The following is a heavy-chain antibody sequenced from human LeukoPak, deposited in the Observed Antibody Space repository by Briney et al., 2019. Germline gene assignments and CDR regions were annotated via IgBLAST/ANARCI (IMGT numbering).Heavy chain of an antibody. CDR3: AREISGSFDY. J-gene: IGHJ4*02. D-gene: IGHD6-19*01. V-gene: IGHV3-33*01. Sequence: GGSLRLSCAASGFTFSSYGMHWVRQAPGKGLEWVALIFFDGSKKYYGDSMKGRFTISRDNSKNTLYLQMNSLRAEDTAVYFCAREISGSFDYWGPGTLVTVPS. CDR1: GFTFSSYG. CDR2: IFFDGSKK.